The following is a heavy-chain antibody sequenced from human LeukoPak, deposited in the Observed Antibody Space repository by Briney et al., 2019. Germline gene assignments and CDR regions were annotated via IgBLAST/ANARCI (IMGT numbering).Heavy chain of an antibody. CDR3: ARGRQGIAVAGTPYYFDY. Sequence: SDTLSLTCAVYGGSFTVYYWSWIRQPPGKGLEWIGEIIHSGSTNYNPSLKSRVTISVDTSKNQFSLKLSSVTAADTAVYYCARGRQGIAVAGTPYYFDYWGQGTLVTVSS. V-gene: IGHV4-34*01. J-gene: IGHJ4*02. CDR1: GGSFTVYY. D-gene: IGHD6-19*01. CDR2: IIHSGST.